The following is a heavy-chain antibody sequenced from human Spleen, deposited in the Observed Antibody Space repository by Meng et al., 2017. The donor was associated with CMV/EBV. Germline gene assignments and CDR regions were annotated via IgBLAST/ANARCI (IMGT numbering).Heavy chain of an antibody. D-gene: IGHD1-14*01. CDR3: ARAGGNHLPHAGEFDP. Sequence: SETLSLTCTVSGGSLSSSSYFWGWIRQPPGKGLEWIGSIYYSGSTYYNPSLKRRVTISVDTSENQFSLKLTSVTAADTAVYYCARAGGNHLPHAGEFDPWGQGTLVTVSS. CDR2: IYYSGST. V-gene: IGHV4-39*07. CDR1: GGSLSSSSYF. J-gene: IGHJ5*02.